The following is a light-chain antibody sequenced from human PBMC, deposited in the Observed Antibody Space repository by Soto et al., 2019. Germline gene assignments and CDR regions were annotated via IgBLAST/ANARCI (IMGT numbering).Light chain of an antibody. CDR3: QQYGSSLLN. CDR2: GAP. Sequence: IVLTHSPDTLSLSPGERATLSCRRSQSVSSSSLAWYQQKRGQAPKLLIYGAPNRATGIPDRFSGSGSGTDFILTINRLEPEDFAVYYCQQYGSSLLNFGGGTKVDIK. CDR1: QSVSSSS. J-gene: IGKJ4*01. V-gene: IGKV3-20*01.